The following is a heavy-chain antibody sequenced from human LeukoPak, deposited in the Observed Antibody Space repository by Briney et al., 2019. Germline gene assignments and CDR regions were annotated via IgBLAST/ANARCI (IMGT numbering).Heavy chain of an antibody. CDR1: GCSFTDYY. CDR3: ARVRYTSDWSWYFDL. D-gene: IGHD6-19*01. CDR2: INPNNGDT. Sequence: ASVRVSCEDSGCSFTDYYIRWVRQAPGQGLEWMGWINPNNGDTHSAQNFRGRVTTTRDTSISTVYMELRRLRSDDSVVYYCARVRYTSDWSWYFDLWGRGTLVTVSS. V-gene: IGHV1-2*02. J-gene: IGHJ2*01.